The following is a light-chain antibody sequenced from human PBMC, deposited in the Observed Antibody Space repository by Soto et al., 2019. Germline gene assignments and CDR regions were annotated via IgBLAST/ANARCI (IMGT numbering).Light chain of an antibody. J-gene: IGLJ2*01. CDR3: GTWDTSLSAAV. CDR1: SSNIGSNS. CDR2: DNR. V-gene: IGLV1-51*01. Sequence: QSVLTQPPSVSAAPGQRVTLSCSGSSSNIGSNSVSWYQQLPGTAPKLLMHDNRNRPAGVPDRFSGSKTGTSATLAITGLGTGDEADYYCGTWDTSLSAAVFGGGTQLTVL.